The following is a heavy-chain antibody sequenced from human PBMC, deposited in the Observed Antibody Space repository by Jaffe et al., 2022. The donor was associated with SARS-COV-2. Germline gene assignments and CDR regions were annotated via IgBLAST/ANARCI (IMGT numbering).Heavy chain of an antibody. J-gene: IGHJ4*02. CDR2: VRSKAYGGTT. D-gene: IGHD2-21*01. V-gene: IGHV3-49*04. CDR1: GFTFGDYA. CDR3: TRDLTEPIAKYYFDY. Sequence: EVQLVESGGGLVQPGRSLRLSCIASGFTFGDYAMSWVRQAPGKGLEWVGLVRSKAYGGTTEYGASVKGRFTISRDDSKSIAYLQMNSLKTEDTAVYYCTRDLTEPIAKYYFDYWGQGTLVTVSS.